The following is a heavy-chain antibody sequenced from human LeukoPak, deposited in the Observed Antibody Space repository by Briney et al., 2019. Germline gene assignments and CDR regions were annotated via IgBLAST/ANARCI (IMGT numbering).Heavy chain of an antibody. CDR1: GFTFSAYD. J-gene: IGHJ4*02. CDR3: ARLSGNPTGPTAPDY. CDR2: LSNNGVTA. D-gene: IGHD1-1*01. V-gene: IGHV3-64*01. Sequence: GGSLRLSCAASGFTFSAYDMSWVRQAPGKGLEYVSSLSNNGVTAFYANSVKGRFTISRDTSKTTLYLQMGSLRTEDTAVYYCARLSGNPTGPTAPDYWGQGTLVTVSS.